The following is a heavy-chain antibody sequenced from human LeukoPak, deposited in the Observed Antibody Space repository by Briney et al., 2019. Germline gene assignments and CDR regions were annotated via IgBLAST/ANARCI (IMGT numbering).Heavy chain of an antibody. CDR3: VRYGGDADY. CDR2: IRSKIYGGTT. CDR1: GFTFDSYD. J-gene: IGHJ4*02. Sequence: GGSLRLSCTASGFTFDSYDMSWFRQAPGKGPEWVGLIRSKIYGGTTEYAASVKGTFTISRDDSKSIAYLQMTSLKSEDTAVYHCVRYGGDADYWGQGTLVTVSS. D-gene: IGHD5-12*01. V-gene: IGHV3-49*03.